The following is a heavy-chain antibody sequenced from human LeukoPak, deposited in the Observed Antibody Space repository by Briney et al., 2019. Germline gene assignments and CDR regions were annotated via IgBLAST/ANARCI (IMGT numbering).Heavy chain of an antibody. V-gene: IGHV1-18*01. Sequence: ASVKVSCKASGYTFTSYGISWVRQAPGQGLEWMGWISAYNGNTNYAQKLQGRVTVTTDTSTSTAYMELRSLRSDDTAVYYCARAGIAVREPTPKGAFDIWGQGTMVTVSS. CDR3: ARAGIAVREPTPKGAFDI. J-gene: IGHJ3*02. CDR1: GYTFTSYG. CDR2: ISAYNGNT. D-gene: IGHD6-19*01.